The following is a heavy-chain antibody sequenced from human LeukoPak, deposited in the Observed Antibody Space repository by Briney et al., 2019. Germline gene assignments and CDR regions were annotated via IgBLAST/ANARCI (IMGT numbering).Heavy chain of an antibody. D-gene: IGHD3-22*01. Sequence: GASVKVSCKASGYTFTGYYMHWVRQAPGQGLEWMGRINPNSGGTNYAQKFQGRVTMTRDASISTAYMELSRLRSDDTAVYYCAGDYDSSGYYFDYWGQGTLVTVSS. CDR1: GYTFTGYY. V-gene: IGHV1-2*06. CDR2: INPNSGGT. CDR3: AGDYDSSGYYFDY. J-gene: IGHJ4*02.